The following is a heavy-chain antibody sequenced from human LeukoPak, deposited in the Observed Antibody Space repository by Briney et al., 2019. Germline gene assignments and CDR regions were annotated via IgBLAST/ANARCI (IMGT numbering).Heavy chain of an antibody. V-gene: IGHV4-39*01. J-gene: IGHJ5*02. Sequence: SETLSLTCTVSGGSISSSSYYWGWIRQPPGKGLEWIGSIYYSGNTYYNPSLKSRVTISVDTSKNQFSLKLSSVTAADTAVYYCARQKAQIVLMMYAPFDPWGQGTLVTVSS. D-gene: IGHD2-8*01. CDR2: IYYSGNT. CDR3: ARQKAQIVLMMYAPFDP. CDR1: GGSISSSSYY.